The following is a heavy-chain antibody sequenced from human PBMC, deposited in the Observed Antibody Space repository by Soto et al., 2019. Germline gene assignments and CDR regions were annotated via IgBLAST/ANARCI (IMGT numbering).Heavy chain of an antibody. CDR1: GCFFSNYV. Sequence: GASVRVSCKASGCFFSNYVIPWVRPAPVQVLEWMVYLNPQSGGSKYDDKLQDRVTMPRDTPKTTVYMALRGLTSDDTAVYYCARDRDRTPEGVDSFDLWEQGTLVIVSS. CDR2: LNPQSGGS. J-gene: IGHJ3*01. CDR3: ARDRDRTPEGVDSFDL. D-gene: IGHD3-16*01. V-gene: IGHV1-2*02.